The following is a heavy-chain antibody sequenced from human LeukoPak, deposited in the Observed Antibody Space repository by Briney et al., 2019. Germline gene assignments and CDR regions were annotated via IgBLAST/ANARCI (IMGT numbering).Heavy chain of an antibody. V-gene: IGHV4-59*01. CDR1: GGSISSYY. D-gene: IGHD3-22*01. J-gene: IGHJ4*02. CDR3: ARGGDSSGYYYPVFDY. Sequence: PSETLSLTCTVSGGSISSYYWSWIRQPPGKGLEWIGYIYYSGSTNYNPSLKSRVTISVDTSKNQFSLKLSSVTAADTAVYYRARGGDSSGYYYPVFDYWGQGTLVTVSS. CDR2: IYYSGST.